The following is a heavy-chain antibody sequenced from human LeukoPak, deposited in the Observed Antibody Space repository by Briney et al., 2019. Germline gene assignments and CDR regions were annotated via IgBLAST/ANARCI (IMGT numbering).Heavy chain of an antibody. CDR3: AHSYYDFWSGYYSFDY. V-gene: IGHV2-5*02. CDR2: IYWDDDK. D-gene: IGHD3-3*01. J-gene: IGHJ4*02. CDR1: GFSLSTSGVG. Sequence: SGPTLVKPTQTLTLTCTFSGFSLSTSGVGVGWIRQPPGKALEWLALIYWDDDKRYSPSLKSRLTITKDTSKNQVVLTVTNMDPVDTATYYCAHSYYDFWSGYYSFDYWGQGTLVTVSS.